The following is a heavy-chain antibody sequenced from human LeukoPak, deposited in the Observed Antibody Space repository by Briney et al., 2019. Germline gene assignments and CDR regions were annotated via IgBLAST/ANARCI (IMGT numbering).Heavy chain of an antibody. CDR3: ARDNGGAYYFDTSAYYHNDAFDI. D-gene: IGHD3-22*01. V-gene: IGHV1-2*02. CDR1: GYTFTGYY. CDR2: INPNSGGT. J-gene: IGHJ3*02. Sequence: ASVKVSCKASGYTFTGYYMHWVRQAPGQGLEWMGWINPNSGGTNYAQKFQGRVTMTRDTSISTAYMELRSLRSDDTAVYYCARDNGGAYYFDTSAYYHNDAFDIWGQGTMVTVSS.